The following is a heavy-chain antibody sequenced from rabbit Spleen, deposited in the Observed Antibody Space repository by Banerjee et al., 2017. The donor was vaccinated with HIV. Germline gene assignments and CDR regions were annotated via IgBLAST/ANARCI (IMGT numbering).Heavy chain of an antibody. Sequence: QDQLEESGGGLVKPEGSLTLTCKASGFSFSDRDVMCWVRQAPGKGLEWIACINTATAKAVYASWAKGRFTISKTSSTTVTLQMTSLTAADTATYFCARDAGTGDYIDVYFNLWGQGTLVTVS. CDR2: INTATAKA. V-gene: IGHV1S45*01. D-gene: IGHD4-2*01. J-gene: IGHJ4*01. CDR1: GFSFSDRDV. CDR3: ARDAGTGDYIDVYFNL.